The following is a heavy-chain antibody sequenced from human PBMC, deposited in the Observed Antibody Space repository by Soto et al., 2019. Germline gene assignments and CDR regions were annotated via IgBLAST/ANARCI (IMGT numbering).Heavy chain of an antibody. J-gene: IGHJ3*02. Sequence: LRLSCAASGFTFSSYWMSWVRQAPGKGLEWVANIKQDGSEKYYVDSVKGRFTISRDNAKNSLYLQMNSLRAEDTAVYYCARDLCTSCYWSDAFDIWGQGTMVTVSS. CDR2: IKQDGSEK. CDR1: GFTFSSYW. CDR3: ARDLCTSCYWSDAFDI. V-gene: IGHV3-7*01. D-gene: IGHD2-2*01.